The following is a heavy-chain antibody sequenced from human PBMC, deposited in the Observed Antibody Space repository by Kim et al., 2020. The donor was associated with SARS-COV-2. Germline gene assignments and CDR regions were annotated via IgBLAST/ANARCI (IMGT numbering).Heavy chain of an antibody. V-gene: IGHV4-59*01. J-gene: IGHJ3*02. CDR3: ARDHGYSYGGAFDI. D-gene: IGHD5-18*01. CDR2: IYYSGST. CDR1: GGSISSYY. Sequence: SETLSLTCTVSGGSISSYYWSWIRQPPGKGLEWIGYIYYSGSTNYNPSLKSRVTISVDTSKNQFSLKLSSVTAADTAVYYCARDHGYSYGGAFDIWGQGTMVTVSS.